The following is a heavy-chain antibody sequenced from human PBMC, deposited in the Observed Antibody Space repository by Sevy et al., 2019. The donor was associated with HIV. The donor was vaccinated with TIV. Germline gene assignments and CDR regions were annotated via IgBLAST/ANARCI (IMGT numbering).Heavy chain of an antibody. CDR2: ISSKNSTI. CDR3: ARERIGMSDY. J-gene: IGHJ4*02. Sequence: GGSLRLSCAASGFTFSSYSMNWVRHAPGKGLEWVSYISSKNSTIYYGDSVKGRFTISRDNAKNPLYLQMNSLRDEDTAVYYCARERIGMSDYWGQGTLVTVSS. V-gene: IGHV3-48*02. CDR1: GFTFSSYS.